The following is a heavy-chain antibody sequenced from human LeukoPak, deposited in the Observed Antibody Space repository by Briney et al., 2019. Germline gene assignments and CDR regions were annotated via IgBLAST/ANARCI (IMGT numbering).Heavy chain of an antibody. CDR2: ISSRSSNK. CDR3: ARDFSLPYYYDSSGYSDDAFDI. CDR1: GFTFSNHY. V-gene: IGHV3-11*04. Sequence: GGSLRLSCAASGFTFSNHYLSWMRQAPGEGLVLVSYISSRSSNKYYADSVKGRFTISRDNAKNSLYLQMNSLRAEDTAVYYCARDFSLPYYYDSSGYSDDAFDIWGQGTMVTVSS. D-gene: IGHD3-22*01. J-gene: IGHJ3*02.